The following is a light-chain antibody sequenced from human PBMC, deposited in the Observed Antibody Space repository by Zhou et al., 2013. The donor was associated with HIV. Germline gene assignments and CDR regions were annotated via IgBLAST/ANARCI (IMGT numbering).Light chain of an antibody. J-gene: IGKJ2*01. CDR3: QQYSVWPPYT. Sequence: EVVMTQSPATLSVSLGERVTLSCRASQAITNDVAWYQQKRGQAPRLLLYGAVTRATGVPARFSGSGSGTEFTLTISSLQSEDFAVYYCQQYSVWPPYTFGQGT. CDR1: QAITND. V-gene: IGKV3D-15*01. CDR2: GAV.